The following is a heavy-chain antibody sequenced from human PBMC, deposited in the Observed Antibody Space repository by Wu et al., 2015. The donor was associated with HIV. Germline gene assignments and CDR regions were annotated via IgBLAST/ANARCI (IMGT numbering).Heavy chain of an antibody. CDR1: GYTLTELS. Sequence: QVQLVQSGAEVKKPGASVKVSCKVSGYTLTELSMHWVRQAPGKGLEWMGTLNPSGGRRRNALKFRDRITMTRDMSTSTFYLELKRLTSEDTAVYYCGREQYGAVSGLSMDVWGKGTTVIVPS. J-gene: IGHJ6*04. CDR3: GREQYGAVSGLSMDV. D-gene: IGHD3-16*01. CDR2: LNPSGGRR. V-gene: IGHV1-46*01.